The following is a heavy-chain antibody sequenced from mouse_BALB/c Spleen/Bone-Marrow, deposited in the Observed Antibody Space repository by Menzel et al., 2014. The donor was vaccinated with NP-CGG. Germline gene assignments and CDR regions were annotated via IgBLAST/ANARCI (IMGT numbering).Heavy chain of an antibody. CDR1: GYSITSDYA. V-gene: IGHV3-2*02. CDR2: ISYSGST. Sequence: VQLQQSGPGLVRPSQSLSLTCTVTGYSITSDYAWHWIRQFPGNKLEWMGYISYSGSTNYYPSLKSRISITRDTSKNQFFLQLNSVTTEDTATYYCARSADWYFDVWGAGTTVTVSS. J-gene: IGHJ1*01. CDR3: ARSADWYFDV.